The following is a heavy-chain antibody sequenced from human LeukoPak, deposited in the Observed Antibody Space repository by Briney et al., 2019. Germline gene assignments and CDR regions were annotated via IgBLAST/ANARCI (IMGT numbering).Heavy chain of an antibody. J-gene: IGHJ4*02. CDR2: IFYSGSA. D-gene: IGHD2-2*02. CDR1: GGSVSSGDYY. Sequence: SETLSLTCTVSGGSVSSGDYYWSWIRQPPGEGLEWIGFIFYSGSAYYNPSLQSRVTISVDTSKNQFSLKLSSVTAADTAVYYCARVVDQLLYVDYWGQGTLVTVSS. V-gene: IGHV4-30-4*08. CDR3: ARVVDQLLYVDY.